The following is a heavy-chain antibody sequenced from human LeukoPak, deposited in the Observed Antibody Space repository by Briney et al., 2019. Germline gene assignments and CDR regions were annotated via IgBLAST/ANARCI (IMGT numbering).Heavy chain of an antibody. CDR1: GGTFSSYA. D-gene: IGHD3-22*01. V-gene: IGHV1-69*04. J-gene: IGHJ3*02. Sequence: ASVKVSCKASGGTFSSYAISWVRQAPGQGLEWMGRIIPILGIANYAQKFQGRVTITADKSTSTAYMELSSLRSEDTAVYYCARDGHYDSSGIYHAFDIWGQGTMVTVSS. CDR3: ARDGHYDSSGIYHAFDI. CDR2: IIPILGIA.